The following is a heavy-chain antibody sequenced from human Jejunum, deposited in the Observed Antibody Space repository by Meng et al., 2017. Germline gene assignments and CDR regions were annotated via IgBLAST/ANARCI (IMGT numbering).Heavy chain of an antibody. CDR2: IHDNGSP. D-gene: IGHD5-24*01. V-gene: IGHV4-39*07. CDR1: GTSISSSRYY. CDR3: ARDPVRGDGYNFDY. J-gene: IGHJ4*02. Sequence: SETLSLTCTISGTSISSSRYYWGWLRQPPGKGLEWTGNIHDNGSPYYNPSLKSRVTISVDTSKNQFYLKLSSVTAADTAVYYCARDPVRGDGYNFDYWGQGTLVTVSS.